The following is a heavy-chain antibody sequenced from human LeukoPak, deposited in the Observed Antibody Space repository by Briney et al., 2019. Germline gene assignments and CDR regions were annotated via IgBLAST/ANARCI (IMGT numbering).Heavy chain of an antibody. Sequence: GGSLRLSCAASGFTVSSNYMSWVRQAPGKGLEWVSVIYSGGSTYYADSVKGRFTISRDNSKNTLYLQMNSLRAEDTAVYYCATPSNYYYYGMDVWGQGTTVTVSS. CDR2: IYSGGST. V-gene: IGHV3-53*01. J-gene: IGHJ6*02. CDR1: GFTVSSNY. CDR3: ATPSNYYYYGMDV.